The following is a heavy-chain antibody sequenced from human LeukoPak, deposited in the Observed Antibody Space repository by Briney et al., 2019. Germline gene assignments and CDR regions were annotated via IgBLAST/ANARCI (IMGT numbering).Heavy chain of an antibody. CDR1: GGSFSGYY. J-gene: IGHJ3*01. Sequence: SETLSLTCAVYGGSFSGYYWSWIRQPPGKGLEWIGEINQSGSTNYNPSLKSRVTISVDTSKNQFSLKLSSVTAADTAVYYCALSDYYDSSGYSYWGQGTMVTVSS. V-gene: IGHV4-34*01. CDR2: INQSGST. CDR3: ALSDYYDSSGYSY. D-gene: IGHD3-22*01.